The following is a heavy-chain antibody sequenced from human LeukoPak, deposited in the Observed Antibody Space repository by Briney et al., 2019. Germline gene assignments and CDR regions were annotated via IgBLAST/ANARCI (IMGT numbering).Heavy chain of an antibody. Sequence: SETLSLTCVVYGGPFSIYYWSRIRQPPGKGLEWIGEINHSGSANYNPSLKGRVTISVDTSKNQFSLKLSSVTAANTAVYYCASRKYSHYGGDYWGQGTLVTVSS. V-gene: IGHV4-34*01. CDR2: INHSGSA. J-gene: IGHJ4*02. CDR3: ASRKYSHYGGDY. CDR1: GGPFSIYY. D-gene: IGHD4-11*01.